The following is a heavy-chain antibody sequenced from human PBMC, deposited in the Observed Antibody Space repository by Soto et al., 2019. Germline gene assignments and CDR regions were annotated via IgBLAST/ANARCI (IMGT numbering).Heavy chain of an antibody. V-gene: IGHV3-7*01. CDR1: GFTFSTYW. Sequence: EVQLMDSGGGLVQPGGSLRLSCAASGFTFSTYWMDWVRQTPGKGLEWVANINQDGSEKNYVDSVKGRFTIYRDNAKNSLYLQMSSLTAEDSALYYCSRSLNSWGQGTLVTVSS. J-gene: IGHJ4*02. CDR2: INQDGSEK. CDR3: SRSLNS.